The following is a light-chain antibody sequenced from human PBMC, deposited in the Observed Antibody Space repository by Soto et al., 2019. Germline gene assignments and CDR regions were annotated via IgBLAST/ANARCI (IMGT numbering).Light chain of an antibody. V-gene: IGKV2-30*01. CDR2: KVS. J-gene: IGKJ2*03. CDR1: QSLVYRDGNTY. Sequence: VVLTQSPLSLPVTLGQPASISCRSSQSLVYRDGNTYLNWFQQRPGQSPRRLIYKVSDRDSGVQNRISDSKSGNDFPLKISRVEDEDVGVYYCMQGTHWPPYSFGQGTKLEIK. CDR3: MQGTHWPPYS.